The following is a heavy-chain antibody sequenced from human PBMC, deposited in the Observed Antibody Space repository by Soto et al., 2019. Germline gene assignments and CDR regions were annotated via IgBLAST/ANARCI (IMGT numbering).Heavy chain of an antibody. J-gene: IGHJ6*02. D-gene: IGHD6-13*01. Sequence: SETLYITCTFPGSSITSISYYWGWIRQPPGKGLEWIGSIYYSGSTYYNPSLKSRFSISLDTSKNQFSLKLSSVTAADMVVYYCARQSAAGIYYYYYYGMDVWGQGTTVT. CDR2: IYYSGST. CDR3: ARQSAAGIYYYYYYGMDV. V-gene: IGHV4-39*01. CDR1: GSSITSISYY.